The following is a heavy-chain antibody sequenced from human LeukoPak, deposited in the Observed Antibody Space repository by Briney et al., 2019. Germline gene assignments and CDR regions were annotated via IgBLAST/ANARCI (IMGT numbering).Heavy chain of an antibody. V-gene: IGHV4-59*08. CDR1: GGSISSYY. CDR3: TRRGSGNGGTYAGMDV. CDR2: IYYSGST. D-gene: IGHD1-26*01. J-gene: IGHJ6*02. Sequence: SSETLSLTCTVSGGSISSYYWSWIRQPPGKGLEWIGYIYYSGSTNYNPSPKSRVTISVDTSKNQFSLRLTSVNAADTALYFCTRRGSGNGGTYAGMDVWGPGTSVTVSS.